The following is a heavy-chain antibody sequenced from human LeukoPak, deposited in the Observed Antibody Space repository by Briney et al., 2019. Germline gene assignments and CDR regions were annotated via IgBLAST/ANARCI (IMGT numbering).Heavy chain of an antibody. CDR1: GFTVSSNY. Sequence: GGSLRLSCAASGFTVSSNYMSWVRQAPGKGLEWVSVIYSGGSTYYADSVKGRFTISRDNSKNTLYLQMNSLRAEDTAVYYCARGHYYDSSGYTFDYWGQGTPVTVSS. J-gene: IGHJ4*02. D-gene: IGHD3-22*01. CDR2: IYSGGST. CDR3: ARGHYYDSSGYTFDY. V-gene: IGHV3-53*01.